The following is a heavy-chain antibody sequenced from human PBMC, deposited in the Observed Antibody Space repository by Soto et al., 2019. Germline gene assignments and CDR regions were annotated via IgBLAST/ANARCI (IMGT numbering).Heavy chain of an antibody. D-gene: IGHD6-13*01. V-gene: IGHV4-39*01. CDR1: GDSVSNSGYY. J-gene: IGHJ5*02. CDR3: ARGSTWQGRDWFDP. CDR2: VSFSGSK. Sequence: QLLLQESGPGLVKPSATLSLTCTVSGDSVSNSGYYWGCIRQSPGERLEWSGSVSFSGSKYYNPSLRSRVTLSVDKTKTLISLKLSSVTAADTAVYYCARGSTWQGRDWFDPWGQGTLVTVSS.